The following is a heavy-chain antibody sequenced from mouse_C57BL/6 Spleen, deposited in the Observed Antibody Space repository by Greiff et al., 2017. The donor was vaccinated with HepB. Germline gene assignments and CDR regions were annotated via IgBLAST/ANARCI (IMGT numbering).Heavy chain of an antibody. CDR2: IRNKANGYTT. V-gene: IGHV7-3*01. J-gene: IGHJ4*01. CDR1: GFTFTDYY. CDR3: ARGGYSYAMDY. D-gene: IGHD2-3*01. Sequence: DVKLVESGGGLVQPGGSLSLSCAASGFTFTDYYMSWVRQPPGKALEWLGFIRNKANGYTTEYSASVKGRFTISRDNSQSILYLQMNALRAEDSATYYCARGGYSYAMDYWGQGTSVTVSS.